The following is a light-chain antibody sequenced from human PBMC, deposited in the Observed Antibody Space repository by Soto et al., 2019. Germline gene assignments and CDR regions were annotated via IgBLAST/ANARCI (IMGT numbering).Light chain of an antibody. J-gene: IGLJ2*01. CDR2: EAT. V-gene: IGLV2-23*01. CDR3: CSSACPNTLV. Sequence: QSALTQPASVSGSPGQSITISCTGTTSDVETYSLVSWYQRHPGKAPKLIIYEATKRPSGVSNRFSGSKSGDTASLTISGLQAEDEADYYCCSSACPNTLVFGGGTKLTVL. CDR1: TSDVETYSL.